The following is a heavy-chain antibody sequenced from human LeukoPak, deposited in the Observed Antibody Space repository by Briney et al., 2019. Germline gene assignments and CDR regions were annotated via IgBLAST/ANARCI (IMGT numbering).Heavy chain of an antibody. J-gene: IGHJ1*01. D-gene: IGHD2-15*01. Sequence: PSETLSLTCAVYGGSFSGYYWSWIRQPPGKGLEWIGEINHSGSTNYNPSLKSRVTISVDTSKNQFSLKLSSVTAADTAVYYCARGRKDIVVVVAAYFQHWGQGTLVTVSS. CDR3: ARGRKDIVVVVAAYFQH. CDR1: GGSFSGYY. V-gene: IGHV4-34*01. CDR2: INHSGST.